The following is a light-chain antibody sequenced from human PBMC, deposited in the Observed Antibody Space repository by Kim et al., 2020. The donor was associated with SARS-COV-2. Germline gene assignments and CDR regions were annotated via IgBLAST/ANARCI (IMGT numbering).Light chain of an antibody. CDR1: SGDVGGFNY. CDR2: DVN. J-gene: IGLJ3*02. V-gene: IGLV2-14*03. Sequence: GQSITMSCPGTSGDVGGFNYVSWYQQHPGKAPKLMIYDVNTRPSGVSDRFSGSKSGNTASLTISGLQAEDEAVYYCSSYTSSISWVFGGGTQMTVL. CDR3: SSYTSSISWV.